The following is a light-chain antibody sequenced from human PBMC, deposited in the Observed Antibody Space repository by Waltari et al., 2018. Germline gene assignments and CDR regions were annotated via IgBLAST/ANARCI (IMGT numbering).Light chain of an antibody. CDR1: QSINSY. J-gene: IGKJ4*01. Sequence: DIQMTQSPSSLSASVGDRVTITCRASQSINSYLNWYQHKPGKAPKLLIYAASSLQSEGPSNFSGSGSGTDFTLTISSLQPEDSATYYCQQTYGTSVTFGGGTKVEIK. V-gene: IGKV1-39*01. CDR2: AAS. CDR3: QQTYGTSVT.